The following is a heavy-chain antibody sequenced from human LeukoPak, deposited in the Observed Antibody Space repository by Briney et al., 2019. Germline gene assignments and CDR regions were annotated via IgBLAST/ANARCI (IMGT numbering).Heavy chain of an antibody. J-gene: IGHJ4*02. V-gene: IGHV3-30*18. CDR2: IYFDGSKK. D-gene: IGHD6-13*01. CDR3: AKDPSSSWLG. Sequence: GRSPRLSCTASGFTFSSYGMHWVRQAPGTGLEWMAVIYFDGSKKYYAESVKGRFSISRDNSKNTLYLEINSLRAEDTAVYCCAKDPSSSWLGWGQGTLVTVSS. CDR1: GFTFSSYG.